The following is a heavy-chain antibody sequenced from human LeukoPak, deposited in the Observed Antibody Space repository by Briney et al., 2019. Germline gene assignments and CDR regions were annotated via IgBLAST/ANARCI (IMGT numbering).Heavy chain of an antibody. CDR3: ARKTYGGNSWYFDL. D-gene: IGHD4-23*01. CDR1: EFTFSDYY. J-gene: IGHJ4*02. CDR2: ISSTGSST. V-gene: IGHV3-11*04. Sequence: GGSLRLSCAASEFTFSDYYMSWLRQAPGKGLEWVSYISSTGSSTYYADSVRGRFTISRDNAKNSLYLQMNSLRTEDTAVYYCARKTYGGNSWYFDLWGQGTLVTVSS.